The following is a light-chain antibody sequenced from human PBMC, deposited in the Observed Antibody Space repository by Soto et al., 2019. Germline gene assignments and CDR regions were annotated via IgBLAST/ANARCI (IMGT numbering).Light chain of an antibody. CDR3: LQHNSFPFT. Sequence: DIQMTQSPSAMSASEGDIVTITCRASQGIGNFLAWFQQKPGKVPRRLMYAASILDGGVPSRFSGSGSGTEFTLTISSLQPEDCATYFCLQHNSFPFTFGRGTRLEI. CDR2: AAS. CDR1: QGIGNF. V-gene: IGKV1-17*03. J-gene: IGKJ2*01.